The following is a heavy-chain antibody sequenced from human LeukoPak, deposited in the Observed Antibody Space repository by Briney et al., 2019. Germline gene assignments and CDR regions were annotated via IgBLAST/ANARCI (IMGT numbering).Heavy chain of an antibody. D-gene: IGHD1-26*01. V-gene: IGHV1-18*01. J-gene: IGHJ5*01. CDR2: IAAYTDST. CDR3: ARGVGATWLDF. Sequence: EASVKVSCKASGYSFTSYGFTWVRQVPGQGLEWMRWIAAYTDSTKYAQTFQGRVTMTTDTSTSTGYLELRSLRPDDTAMYYCARGVGATWLDFWGQGTLVTVSS. CDR1: GYSFTSYG.